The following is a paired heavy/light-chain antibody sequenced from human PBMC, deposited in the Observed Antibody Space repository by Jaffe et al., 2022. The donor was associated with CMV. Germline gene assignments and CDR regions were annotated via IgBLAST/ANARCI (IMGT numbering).Heavy chain of an antibody. CDR1: GYTFTNYG. V-gene: IGHV1-18*01. CDR3: ARDGSRDKWNPTFYNQNGMDV. D-gene: IGHD1-20*01. J-gene: IGHJ6*02. CDR2: ISAYNGNT. Sequence: QVQLVQSGAEVKKPGASVKVSCKASGYTFTNYGLSWVRQAPGQGLEWMGWISAYNGNTKFAQTLQGRVSMTTDTSTTTAYLEVRRLTSDDTGVYYCARDGSRDKWNPTFYNQNGMDVWGQGTTVTVSS.
Light chain of an antibody. J-gene: IGLJ3*02. CDR3: SSYTSTKSRGFGGGSSSRV. CDR2: DVS. Sequence: QSALTQPASVSGSPGQSITISCTGTSSDFGGFNSVSWYQQHPGKAPTLIIYDVSDRPSGVSGRFSGSKSGNTASLTISGLQAEDEADYYCSSYTSTKSRGFGGGSSSRVFGGGTKVTVL. CDR1: SSDFGGFNS. V-gene: IGLV2-14*03.